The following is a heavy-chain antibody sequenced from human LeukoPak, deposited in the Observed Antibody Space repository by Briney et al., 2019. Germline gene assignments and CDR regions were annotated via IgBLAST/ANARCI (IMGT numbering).Heavy chain of an antibody. CDR1: GFTFNSYE. CDR2: ISSSGSTI. CDR3: ARGSTPGGY. Sequence: GGSLRLSCGASGFTFNSYEMNWVRQAPGKGLEWVSYISSSGSTIYYADSVKDRFTISRDNAKNSLYLQMNSLRAEDTAVYYCARGSTPGGYWGQGTLVTVSS. D-gene: IGHD2-2*01. J-gene: IGHJ4*02. V-gene: IGHV3-48*03.